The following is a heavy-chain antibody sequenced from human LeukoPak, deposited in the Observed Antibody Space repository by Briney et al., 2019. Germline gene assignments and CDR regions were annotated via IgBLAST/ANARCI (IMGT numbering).Heavy chain of an antibody. D-gene: IGHD4-11*01. V-gene: IGHV4-39*07. J-gene: IGHJ6*03. CDR3: ARVLTVTTRNRYYYYYMDV. Sequence: SETLSLTCTVSGVSISSSNSYWGWIRQPPGKGLEWIGSIYYSGSTYYNPSLKSRVTISVDKSKNQFSLKLSSVTAADTAVYYCARVLTVTTRNRYYYYYMDVWGKGTTVTVSS. CDR2: IYYSGST. CDR1: GVSISSSNSY.